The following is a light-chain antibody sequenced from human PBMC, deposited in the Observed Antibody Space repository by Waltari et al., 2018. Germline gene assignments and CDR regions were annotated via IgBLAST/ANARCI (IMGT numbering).Light chain of an antibody. Sequence: GSPGQSITISCTGTSSDVGTYNLVSWYQQHPGKAPKLMIYEVTKRPSGVSSRFSASRSGNTASLTISGLQAEDEADYYCCSYNDGPYVFGTGTKVTVL. CDR2: EVT. CDR1: SSDVGTYNL. J-gene: IGLJ1*01. V-gene: IGLV2-23*02. CDR3: CSYNDGPYV.